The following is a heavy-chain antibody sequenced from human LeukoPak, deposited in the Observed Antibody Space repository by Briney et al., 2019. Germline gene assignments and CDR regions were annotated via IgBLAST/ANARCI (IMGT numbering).Heavy chain of an antibody. V-gene: IGHV3-23*01. CDR2: ISISGSKT. CDR3: ANEVRPNDY. D-gene: IGHD2-2*01. CDR1: EFDFSSHA. J-gene: IGHJ4*02. Sequence: GGSLRLSCAASEFDFSSHAMTWVRQAPGKGLEWVSAISISGSKTYYADSVKGRFTISRDNSKNTLYLQMNSLRAEDTAVYYCANEVRPNDYWGQGTQVTVSS.